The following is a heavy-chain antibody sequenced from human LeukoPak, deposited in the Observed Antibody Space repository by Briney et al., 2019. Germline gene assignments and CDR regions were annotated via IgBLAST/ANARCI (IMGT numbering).Heavy chain of an antibody. V-gene: IGHV3-7*01. D-gene: IGHD6-19*01. Sequence: PGGSLRLSCAASGFTFSSYWMSWVRQVPGKGLEWVASIKKDGSEKKYVDSVKGRFTISRDNAENSLYLQMNSLRVEDTAVYYCVREGGSDWYSGWFDPWGQGTLVTVSS. CDR2: IKKDGSEK. J-gene: IGHJ5*02. CDR1: GFTFSSYW. CDR3: VREGGSDWYSGWFDP.